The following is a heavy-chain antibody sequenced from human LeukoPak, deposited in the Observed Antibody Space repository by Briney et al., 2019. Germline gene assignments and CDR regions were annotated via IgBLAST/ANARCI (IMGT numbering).Heavy chain of an antibody. V-gene: IGHV1-18*01. J-gene: IGHJ5*02. CDR2: ISAYNGNT. Sequence: GASVKVSCKASGGTFSSYAISWVRQAPGQGLEWMGWISAYNGNTNYAQKLQGRVTMTTDTSTSTAYMELRSLRSDDTAVYYCARDRGAVAGRWLNWFDPWGQGTLVTVSS. CDR3: ARDRGAVAGRWLNWFDP. D-gene: IGHD6-19*01. CDR1: GGTFSSYA.